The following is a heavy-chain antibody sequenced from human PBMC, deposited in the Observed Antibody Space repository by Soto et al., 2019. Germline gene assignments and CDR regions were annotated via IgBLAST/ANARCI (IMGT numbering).Heavy chain of an antibody. CDR3: AKPRSQEIFDY. Sequence: GGSLRLACAASGFTFSSYAMSWVRQAPGKGLEWVSAISGSGGSTYYAYSVKGRFTISRDNSKNTLYLQMNSLRAEDTAVYYCAKPRSQEIFDYWGQGTLVTVSS. V-gene: IGHV3-23*01. CDR1: GFTFSSYA. CDR2: ISGSGGST. J-gene: IGHJ4*02.